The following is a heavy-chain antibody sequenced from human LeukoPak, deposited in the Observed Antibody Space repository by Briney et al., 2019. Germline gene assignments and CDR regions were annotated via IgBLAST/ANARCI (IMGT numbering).Heavy chain of an antibody. Sequence: GASVKVSCKASGYTFTSYAMNWVRQAPGQGLEWMGWINTNTGNPTYAQGFTGRFVFSLDTSVSTAYLQISSLKADDTAVFYCARVSPNVVRPTSMYFDHWGQGTLVTVSS. CDR1: GYTFTSYA. CDR3: ARVSPNVVRPTSMYFDH. D-gene: IGHD2-2*01. J-gene: IGHJ4*02. V-gene: IGHV7-4-1*02. CDR2: INTNTGNP.